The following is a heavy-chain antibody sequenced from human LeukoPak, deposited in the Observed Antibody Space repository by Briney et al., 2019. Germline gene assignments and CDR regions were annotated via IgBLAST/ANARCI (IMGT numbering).Heavy chain of an antibody. Sequence: ASVKVSCKASGYTFTGYYMHWVRQAPGQELEWMGWINPNSGGTNYAQKFQGWVTMTRDTSISTAYMELSRLRSDDTAVYYCARGRCSSTSCYDRYYYGMDVWGQGTTVTVSS. V-gene: IGHV1-2*04. D-gene: IGHD2-2*01. CDR1: GYTFTGYY. CDR2: INPNSGGT. CDR3: ARGRCSSTSCYDRYYYGMDV. J-gene: IGHJ6*02.